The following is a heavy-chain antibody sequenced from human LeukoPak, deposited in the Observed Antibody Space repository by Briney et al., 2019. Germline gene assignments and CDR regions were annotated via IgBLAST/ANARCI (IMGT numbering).Heavy chain of an antibody. CDR1: GGSISSYY. J-gene: IGHJ3*02. V-gene: IGHV4-34*01. CDR3: ARGSRTSGYSQRDAFDI. D-gene: IGHD3-22*01. CDR2: INHSGST. Sequence: SETLSLTCTVSGGSISSYYWSWIRQPPGKGLEWIGEINHSGSTNYNPSLKSRVTISVDTSKNQFSLKLSSVTAADTAVYYCARGSRTSGYSQRDAFDIWGQGTMVTVSS.